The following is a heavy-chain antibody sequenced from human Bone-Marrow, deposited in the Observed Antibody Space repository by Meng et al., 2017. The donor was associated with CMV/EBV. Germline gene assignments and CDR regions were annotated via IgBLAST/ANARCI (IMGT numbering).Heavy chain of an antibody. CDR2: ISASGNNT. V-gene: IGHV3-23*01. D-gene: IGHD3-22*01. CDR1: RFTFSTYA. J-gene: IGHJ3*02. Sequence: GESLKISCAASRFTFSTYAMTWVRQAPGKGLEWVSAISASGNNTYYADSVKGRFTISRDNSKNTLYLQMNSLRADDTAVYYCARVIDYYDSSGYWPPPFRDYDAFDIWGQGTMVTVSS. CDR3: ARVIDYYDSSGYWPPPFRDYDAFDI.